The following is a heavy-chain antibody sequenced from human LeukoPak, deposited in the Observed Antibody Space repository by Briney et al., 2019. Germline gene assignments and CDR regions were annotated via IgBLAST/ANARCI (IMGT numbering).Heavy chain of an antibody. D-gene: IGHD5-24*01. CDR2: IYSGGST. V-gene: IGHV3-53*01. J-gene: IGHJ4*02. CDR1: GFTVSNNY. CDR3: ARETRVRWTDY. Sequence: PGGSLRLSCAASGFTVSNNYMSWVRQAPGKGLEWVSIIYSGGSTYYADSVKGRFTISRDNSKNTLYLQMNSLRAEDTAVYYCARETRVRWTDYWGQGILVAVSS.